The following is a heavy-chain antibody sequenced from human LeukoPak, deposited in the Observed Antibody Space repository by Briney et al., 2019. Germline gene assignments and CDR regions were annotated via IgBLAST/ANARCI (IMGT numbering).Heavy chain of an antibody. Sequence: SVKVSCKASGGTFSSYAISWVRQAPGQGLEWMGRIIPIFGTANYAQKFQGRVTITTDESTSTAYMELSSLRSEDTAVYYCAREEGELPRELDYWGQGTLVTVSS. CDR3: AREEGELPRELDY. CDR2: IIPIFGTA. CDR1: GGTFSSYA. J-gene: IGHJ4*02. D-gene: IGHD1-26*01. V-gene: IGHV1-69*05.